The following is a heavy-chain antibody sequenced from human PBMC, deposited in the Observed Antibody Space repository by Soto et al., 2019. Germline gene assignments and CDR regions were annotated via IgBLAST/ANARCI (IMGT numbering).Heavy chain of an antibody. V-gene: IGHV1-46*01. CDR2: INPSGGST. J-gene: IGHJ4*01. Sequence: GASVKVSCKASGYTFASYYMHWVRQAPGQGLEWMGIINPSGGSTSYAQKFQGRVTMTRDTSTSTVYMELSSLRSEDTAVYYCARVYESCGGGSCYSFWRIWGLNIGYWG. CDR3: ARVYESCGGGSCYSFWRIWGLNIGY. D-gene: IGHD2-15*01. CDR1: GYTFASYY.